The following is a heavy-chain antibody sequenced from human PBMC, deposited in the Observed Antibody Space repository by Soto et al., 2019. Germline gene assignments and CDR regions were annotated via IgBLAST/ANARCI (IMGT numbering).Heavy chain of an antibody. Sequence: SVKVSCKASGGTFSSYTISWVRQAPGQGLEWMGRIIPILGIANYAQKFQGRVTITADKSTSTAYMELSSLRSEDTAVYYCARSNLTDYGGNSGAFDIWGQGTMVTVSS. J-gene: IGHJ3*02. V-gene: IGHV1-69*02. CDR1: GGTFSSYT. CDR3: ARSNLTDYGGNSGAFDI. D-gene: IGHD4-17*01. CDR2: IIPILGIA.